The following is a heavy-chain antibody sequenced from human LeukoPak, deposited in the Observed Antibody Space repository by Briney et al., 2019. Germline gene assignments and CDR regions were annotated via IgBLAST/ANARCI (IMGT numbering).Heavy chain of an antibody. Sequence: LETLSLTCTVSGGSISSYYWSWIRQPPGKGLEWIGYIYYSGSTNYNPSLKSRVTISVDTSKNQFSLKLSSVTAADTAVYYCARLAAGYFQHWGQGTLVTVSS. J-gene: IGHJ1*01. V-gene: IGHV4-59*08. CDR1: GGSISSYY. CDR2: IYYSGST. D-gene: IGHD6-19*01. CDR3: ARLAAGYFQH.